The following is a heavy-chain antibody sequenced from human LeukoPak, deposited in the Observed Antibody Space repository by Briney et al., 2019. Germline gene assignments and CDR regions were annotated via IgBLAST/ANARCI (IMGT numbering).Heavy chain of an antibody. Sequence: PSETLSLTCAVYGGSFSGYYWSWVRQPPEKGLEWIGEINHSGSTNYNPSLKSRVTISVDTSKNQFSLELTSVTAADTAVYYCARERPFQYYYDSSGYYPFDYWGQGTLVTVSS. CDR1: GGSFSGYY. CDR3: ARERPFQYYYDSSGYYPFDY. D-gene: IGHD3-22*01. V-gene: IGHV4-34*01. J-gene: IGHJ4*02. CDR2: INHSGST.